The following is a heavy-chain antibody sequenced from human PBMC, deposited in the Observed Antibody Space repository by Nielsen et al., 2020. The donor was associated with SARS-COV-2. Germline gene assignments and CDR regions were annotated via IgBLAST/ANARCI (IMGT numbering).Heavy chain of an antibody. J-gene: IGHJ6*02. CDR1: GFTLSSYW. Sequence: GGSLRLSCAAFGFTLSSYWMSWVRQAPGKGLEWMTNIKEDGSETYYVDSVKGRFTISRDNAKNSLYLQMNSLRAEDTAVYYCAKEISYGYWYYGMDVWGQGTTVTVSS. CDR3: AKEISYGYWYYGMDV. D-gene: IGHD5-18*01. CDR2: IKEDGSET. V-gene: IGHV3-7*03.